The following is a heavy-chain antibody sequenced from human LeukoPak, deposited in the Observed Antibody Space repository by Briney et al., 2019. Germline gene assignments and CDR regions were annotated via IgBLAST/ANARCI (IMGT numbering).Heavy chain of an antibody. CDR2: VSSIGRT. D-gene: IGHD4-11*01. V-gene: IGHV4-61*02. CDR1: GDSISSVSFD. J-gene: IGHJ5*02. Sequence: SETLSRTCTGSGDSISSVSFDWRWIRQAAGKGLEWSGRVSSIGRTTYNPSLKSRLTISITTSKNQFSLKVTSVTASDTAMYYCARGVLAYSNYIHNWFDPWGQGNLVTVSS. CDR3: ARGVLAYSNYIHNWFDP.